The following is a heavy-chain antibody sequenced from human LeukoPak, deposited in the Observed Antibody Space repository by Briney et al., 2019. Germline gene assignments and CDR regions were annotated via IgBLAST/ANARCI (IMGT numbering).Heavy chain of an antibody. CDR3: ARGGYQVGVDY. CDR1: GYTFTSYY. Sequence: ASVKVSCKASGYTFTSYYMHWVRQAPVQGLEWMGIINPSAGITGYAQKLQSRVTMTRDTCTTTVYMELSRLRSEDTVVYYCARGGYQVGVDYWGQGTLVTVSS. D-gene: IGHD3-16*01. V-gene: IGHV1-46*04. CDR2: INPSAGIT. J-gene: IGHJ4*02.